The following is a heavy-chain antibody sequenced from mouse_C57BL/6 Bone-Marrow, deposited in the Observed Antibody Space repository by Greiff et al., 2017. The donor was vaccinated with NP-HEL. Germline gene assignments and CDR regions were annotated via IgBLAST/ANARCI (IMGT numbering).Heavy chain of an antibody. CDR2: IYWDDDK. Sequence: QVTLKESGPGILQSSQTLSLTCSFSGFSLSTSGMGVSWIRQPSGKGLEWLAHIYWDDDKRYNPSLKSRLTISKDTSINQVFLKITSVDTADTATYYCARRGDLGNYDYWYFDVWGTGTTVTVSS. CDR1: GFSLSTSGMG. D-gene: IGHD2-1*01. V-gene: IGHV8-12*01. J-gene: IGHJ1*03. CDR3: ARRGDLGNYDYWYFDV.